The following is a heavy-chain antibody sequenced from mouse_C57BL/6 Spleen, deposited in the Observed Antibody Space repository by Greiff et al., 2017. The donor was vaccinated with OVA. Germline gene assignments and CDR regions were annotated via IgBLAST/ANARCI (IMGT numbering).Heavy chain of an antibody. V-gene: IGHV5-9-1*02. J-gene: IGHJ4*01. D-gene: IGHD1-1*01. Sequence: VKLVESGEGLVKPGGSLKLSCAASGFTFSSYAMSWVRQTPEKRLEWVAYISSGGDYIYYADTVKGRFTISRDNARNTLYLQMSSLKSEDTAMYYCTRDQNGSSPYYAMDYWGQGTSVTVSS. CDR3: TRDQNGSSPYYAMDY. CDR2: ISSGGDYI. CDR1: GFTFSSYA.